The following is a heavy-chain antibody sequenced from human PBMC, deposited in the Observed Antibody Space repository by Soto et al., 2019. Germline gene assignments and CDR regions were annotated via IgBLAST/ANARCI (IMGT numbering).Heavy chain of an antibody. CDR3: ARAVYFEAFEI. CDR2: INPNSGGT. Sequence: XSVKVSCKASGYTFTCYYIHWVRQAPGQGLEWMGLINPNSGGTTYAQKFQGRVTLTRDTSMTTAYMELNRLRSDDTAMYYCARAVYFEAFEIWGQGTMVTVSS. J-gene: IGHJ3*02. V-gene: IGHV1-2*02. D-gene: IGHD3-9*01. CDR1: GYTFTCYY.